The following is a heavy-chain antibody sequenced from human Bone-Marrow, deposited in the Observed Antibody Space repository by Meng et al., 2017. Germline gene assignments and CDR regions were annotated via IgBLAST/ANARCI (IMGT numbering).Heavy chain of an antibody. Sequence: VPLVQSGSSVQKPGALVKVSCKASGYTFTSYGISWVRQAPGQGLEWMGRINPKSGDTHYAQKFQARVTMTGDTSISTAYMELSGLRSDDTAMYYCARDEDISAAGKLFGDYWGQGTLVTVSS. V-gene: IGHV1-2*06. CDR2: INPKSGDT. J-gene: IGHJ4*02. CDR1: GYTFTSYG. CDR3: ARDEDISAAGKLFGDY. D-gene: IGHD6-25*01.